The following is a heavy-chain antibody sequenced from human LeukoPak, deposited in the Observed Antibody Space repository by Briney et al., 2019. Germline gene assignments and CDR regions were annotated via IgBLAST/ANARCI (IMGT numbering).Heavy chain of an antibody. CDR3: ARHDYNNPFDY. Sequence: SETLSLTCTVSGGSISSNSDYWGWIRQPPGNGLEWIGSIYYSGSTYYNPSLKSRVTISLDTSKSQFSLKLSSVTAADPAVYYCARHDYNNPFDYWGQGTLVTVSS. CDR1: GGSISSNSDY. V-gene: IGHV4-39*01. CDR2: IYYSGST. J-gene: IGHJ4*02. D-gene: IGHD4/OR15-4a*01.